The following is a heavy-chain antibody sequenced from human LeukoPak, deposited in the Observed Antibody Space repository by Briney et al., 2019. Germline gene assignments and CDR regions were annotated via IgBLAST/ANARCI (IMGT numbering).Heavy chain of an antibody. V-gene: IGHV7-4-1*02. CDR1: GYTFTSYA. CDR3: ARNGYSTYVDYYYYYMDV. D-gene: IGHD5-18*01. J-gene: IGHJ6*03. Sequence: ASVKVSCKASGYTFTSYAMNWVRQAPGQGLEWMGWINTNTGNPTYAQGFTGRFVFSLDTSVSTAYLQISSLKAEDTAVYYCARNGYSTYVDYYYYYMDVWGKGTTVTVSS. CDR2: INTNTGNP.